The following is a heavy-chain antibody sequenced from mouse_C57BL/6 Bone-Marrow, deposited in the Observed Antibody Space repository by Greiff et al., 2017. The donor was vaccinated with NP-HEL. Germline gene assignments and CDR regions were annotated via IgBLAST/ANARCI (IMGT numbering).Heavy chain of an antibody. CDR1: GYTFTSYG. Sequence: LVESGAELARPGASVKLSCKASGYTFTSYGISWVKQRTGQGLEWIGEIYPRSGNTYYNEKFKGKATLTADKSSSTAYMELRSLTSEDSAVYFCARSGYSNYPFAYWGQGTLVTVSA. D-gene: IGHD2-5*01. CDR2: IYPRSGNT. CDR3: ARSGYSNYPFAY. V-gene: IGHV1-81*01. J-gene: IGHJ3*01.